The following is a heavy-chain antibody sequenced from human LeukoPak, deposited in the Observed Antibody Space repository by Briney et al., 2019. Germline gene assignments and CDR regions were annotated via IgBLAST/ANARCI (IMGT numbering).Heavy chain of an antibody. V-gene: IGHV1-18*01. CDR3: ARGMAARPGPSDY. D-gene: IGHD6-6*01. CDR1: GDTFTSCG. Sequence: GASVKVSCKASGDTFTSCGISWVRQAPGHGLEWLGWISAYNGNTNYAEKLQGRVTMTTDTSTSTAYMDLRSLRSDDTAVYYCARGMAARPGPSDYWGQGTLVTVSS. J-gene: IGHJ4*02. CDR2: ISAYNGNT.